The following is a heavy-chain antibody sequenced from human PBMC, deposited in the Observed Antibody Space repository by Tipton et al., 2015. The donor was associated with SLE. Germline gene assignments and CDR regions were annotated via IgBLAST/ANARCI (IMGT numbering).Heavy chain of an antibody. V-gene: IGHV3-7*01. CDR3: AREGGSYYPSYYFDY. CDR2: IKQDGGEQ. Sequence: SLRLSCAASGFTFSTYWMSWVRQAPGKGLEWVANIKQDGGEQNYVDSVKGRPIISRENAKNALYLQMNNLRAEDTAVYYCAREGGSYYPSYYFDYWGQGTLVTVSS. CDR1: GFTFSTYW. D-gene: IGHD1-26*01. J-gene: IGHJ4*02.